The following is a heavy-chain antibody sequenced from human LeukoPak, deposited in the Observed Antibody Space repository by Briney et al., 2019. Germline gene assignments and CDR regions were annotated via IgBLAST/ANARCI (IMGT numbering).Heavy chain of an antibody. CDR1: GFTFTGYA. CDR2: ISYDGTTQ. J-gene: IGHJ3*02. CDR3: TKDSHAFDI. V-gene: IGHV3-30-3*01. Sequence: GGSLRLSCAASGFTFTGYALHWVRQAPGKGLEWVSIISYDGTTQYYADSVKGRFTISRDNSQNTLYLQMNSLRADDTAVYYCTKDSHAFDIWGQGTMVTVSS.